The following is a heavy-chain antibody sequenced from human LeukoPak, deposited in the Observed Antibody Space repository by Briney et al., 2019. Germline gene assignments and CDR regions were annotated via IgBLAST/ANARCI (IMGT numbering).Heavy chain of an antibody. CDR1: GITFRSYA. Sequence: PGGSLRLSCAASGITFRSYAMSWVRQARGKGLECVSAINGDGGSTYYADSVKGRFTISRENSNNTLFLQMNSLRVEDTAVYYCADIPMTTVTNGRVHWGQGSLVTVSS. CDR3: ADIPMTTVTNGRVH. J-gene: IGHJ4*02. D-gene: IGHD4-17*01. V-gene: IGHV3-23*01. CDR2: INGDGGST.